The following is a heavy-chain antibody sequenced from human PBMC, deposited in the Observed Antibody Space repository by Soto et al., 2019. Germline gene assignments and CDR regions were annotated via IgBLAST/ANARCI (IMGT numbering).Heavy chain of an antibody. Sequence: ASVKVSCKASGYTFTGYYMHWVRQAPGQGLEWMGWINPNSGGTNYAQKFQGWVTMTRDTSISTAYMELSRLRSDDTAVYYCAISKVGTVNWKNAFDIWGQGTTVTVSS. V-gene: IGHV1-2*04. J-gene: IGHJ3*02. CDR3: AISKVGTVNWKNAFDI. D-gene: IGHD1-1*01. CDR1: GYTFTGYY. CDR2: INPNSGGT.